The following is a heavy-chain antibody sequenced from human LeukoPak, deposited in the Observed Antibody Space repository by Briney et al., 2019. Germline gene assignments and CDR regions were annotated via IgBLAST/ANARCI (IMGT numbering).Heavy chain of an antibody. J-gene: IGHJ3*02. V-gene: IGHV4-34*01. Sequence: SETLSLTCAVYGGSFSGYYWSWIRQPPGKGLEWIGEINHSGSTNYNPSLKSRVTISVDTSKNQFSPKLSSVTAADTAVYYCARAGTTGYAFDIWGQGTMVTVSS. D-gene: IGHD1-1*01. CDR2: INHSGST. CDR1: GGSFSGYY. CDR3: ARAGTTGYAFDI.